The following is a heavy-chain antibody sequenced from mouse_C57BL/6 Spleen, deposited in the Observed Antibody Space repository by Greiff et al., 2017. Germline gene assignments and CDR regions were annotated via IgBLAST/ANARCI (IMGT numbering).Heavy chain of an antibody. CDR1: GYTFTSYW. CDR2: IYPGSGST. J-gene: IGHJ3*01. D-gene: IGHD2-1*01. CDR3: ARYGNWFAY. V-gene: IGHV1-55*01. Sequence: QVQLQQPGAELVKPGASVKMSCKASGYTFTSYWITWVKQRPGQGLAWIGDIYPGSGSTNYNEKFKGKATLTVDKSSSPAYMQLSGLTPEASAVSYGARYGNWFAYWGQGTLVTVSA.